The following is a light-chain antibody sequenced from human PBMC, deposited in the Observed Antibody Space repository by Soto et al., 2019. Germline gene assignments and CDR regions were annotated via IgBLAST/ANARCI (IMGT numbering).Light chain of an antibody. CDR1: QNLLSF. CDR2: DGS. V-gene: IGKV3-11*01. J-gene: IGKJ5*01. Sequence: EIVLTQSPATLSVSPGERVTLSYRASQNLLSFLNWYQQRPGPAPRTPIYDGSKRGAGVPDRISGDGSGTDYTLTISRLEPEDFSVYYCQQRTRWPMTFGQGTRLEIK. CDR3: QQRTRWPMT.